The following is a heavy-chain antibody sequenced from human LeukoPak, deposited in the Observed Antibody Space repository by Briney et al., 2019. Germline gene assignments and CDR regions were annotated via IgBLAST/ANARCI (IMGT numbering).Heavy chain of an antibody. CDR3: ARGGIGDTAMVPDY. CDR2: IKEDGTQK. CDR1: GFTFNKSW. D-gene: IGHD5-18*01. V-gene: IGHV3-7*01. Sequence: GGSLRLSCAASGFTFNKSWMSCVRQAPGKGPEWVANIKEDGTQKYYVDSVKGRFTISRDNAKNSLYLQMNSLRAEDTAVYYCARGGIGDTAMVPDYWGQGTLVTVSS. J-gene: IGHJ4*02.